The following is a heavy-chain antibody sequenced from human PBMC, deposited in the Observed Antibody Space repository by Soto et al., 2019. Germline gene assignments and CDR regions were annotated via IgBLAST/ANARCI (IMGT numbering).Heavy chain of an antibody. CDR1: GFTFSSYA. D-gene: IGHD3-3*01. V-gene: IGHV3-23*01. Sequence: EVQLLESGGGLVQPGGSLRLSCAASGFTFSSYAMSWVRQAPGKGLEWVSAISGSGGSTYYADSVKGRFTISRDNSKNTLYLQMNGLRAEDTAVYYCEKDLLGYYENPDAAGWGHGTLVIVSS. CDR2: ISGSGGST. CDR3: EKDLLGYYENPDAAG. J-gene: IGHJ4*01.